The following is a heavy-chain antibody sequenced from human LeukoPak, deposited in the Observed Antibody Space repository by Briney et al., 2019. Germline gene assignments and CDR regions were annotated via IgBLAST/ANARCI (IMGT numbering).Heavy chain of an antibody. J-gene: IGHJ3*02. D-gene: IGHD3-9*01. Sequence: SETLSLTCTVSGGSISSYYWSWIRQPAGKGLEWIGRIYTSGSTNYNPSLKSRVTMSVDTSKNQFSLKLSSVTAADTAVYYCASSITIFSGNAFDIWGQGTMVTVSS. CDR3: ASSITIFSGNAFDI. CDR1: GGSISSYY. CDR2: IYTSGST. V-gene: IGHV4-4*07.